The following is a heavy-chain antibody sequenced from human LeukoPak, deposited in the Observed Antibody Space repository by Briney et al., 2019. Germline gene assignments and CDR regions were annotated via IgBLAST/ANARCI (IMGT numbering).Heavy chain of an antibody. Sequence: ASVKVSCKASGYTFTSYYMHWVRQAPGQGLEWMGIINPSGGSTSYAQKFQGRVTMTRDTSTSTVYMELSSLRSEDTAVYYCAASCSSTSCQWRSPDYWGQGTLVTVSS. J-gene: IGHJ4*02. CDR3: AASCSSTSCQWRSPDY. V-gene: IGHV1-46*01. D-gene: IGHD2-2*01. CDR1: GYTFTSYY. CDR2: INPSGGST.